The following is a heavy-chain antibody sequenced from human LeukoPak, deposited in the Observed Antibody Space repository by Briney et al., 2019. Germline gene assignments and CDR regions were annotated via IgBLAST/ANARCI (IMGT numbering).Heavy chain of an antibody. V-gene: IGHV3-23*01. CDR2: ISGSGGST. J-gene: IGHJ4*02. Sequence: GGSLRLSCAASGFTFSSYAMSWVRQAPGKWLEWVSAISGSGGSTYYADSVKGRFTISRDNSKNTLYLQMNSLRAEDTAVYYCAKDQYSSSAYYFDYWGQGTLVTVSS. CDR3: AKDQYSSSAYYFDY. D-gene: IGHD6-6*01. CDR1: GFTFSSYA.